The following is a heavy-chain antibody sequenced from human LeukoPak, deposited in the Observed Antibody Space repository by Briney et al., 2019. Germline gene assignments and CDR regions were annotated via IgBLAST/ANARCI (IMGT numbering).Heavy chain of an antibody. D-gene: IGHD2-2*01. CDR3: GGKGGGGYQLLLGWFDP. J-gene: IGHJ5*02. CDR2: IYYSGST. CDR1: GGSISSSSYY. Sequence: SETLSLTCTVSGGSISSSSYYWGWIRQPPGKGLEWIGSIYYSGSTYYNPSLKSRVTISVDTSKNQFSLKLSSVTAADPAVYYCGGKGGGGYQLLLGWFDPWGQGTLVTVSS. V-gene: IGHV4-39*01.